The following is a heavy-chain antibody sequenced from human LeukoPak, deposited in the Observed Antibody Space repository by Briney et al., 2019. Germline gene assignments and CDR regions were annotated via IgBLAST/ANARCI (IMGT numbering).Heavy chain of an antibody. V-gene: IGHV3-21*01. CDR3: ARDSSWFTPNFDY. Sequence: PGGSLRLSCAASGFTFSSYSMNWVRQAPGKGLEWVSSISSSSSYIYYADSVKGRFTISRDNAKNSLYLQMNSLRAEDTAVYYCARDSSWFTPNFDYWGQGTLVTVSS. J-gene: IGHJ4*02. CDR1: GFTFSSYS. D-gene: IGHD6-13*01. CDR2: ISSSSSYI.